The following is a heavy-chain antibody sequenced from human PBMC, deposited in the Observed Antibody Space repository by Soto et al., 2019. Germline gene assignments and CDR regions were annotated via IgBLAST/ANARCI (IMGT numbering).Heavy chain of an antibody. D-gene: IGHD3-22*01. Sequence: PGGSLRLSCAASGFTFSSYAMSWVRQAPGKGLEWVSAISGSGGSTYYADSVKGRFTISRDNSKNTLYLQMNSLRAEDTAVYYCAKCRYYDSSGYYPPYYFDYWGQGTLVTVSS. V-gene: IGHV3-23*01. CDR3: AKCRYYDSSGYYPPYYFDY. J-gene: IGHJ4*02. CDR2: ISGSGGST. CDR1: GFTFSSYA.